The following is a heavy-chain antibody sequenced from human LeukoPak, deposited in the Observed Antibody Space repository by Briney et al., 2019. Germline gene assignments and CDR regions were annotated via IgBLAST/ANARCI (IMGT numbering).Heavy chain of an antibody. Sequence: GGSLRLSCAASEFTVSSNYMSWVRQAPGKGLEWVSVIYSGGSTYYADSVKGRFTISRDNSKNTLYLQMNSLRAEDTAVYYCAKDVGLVPPNWFDPWGQGTLVTVSS. CDR1: EFTVSSNY. D-gene: IGHD3/OR15-3a*01. CDR3: AKDVGLVPPNWFDP. J-gene: IGHJ5*02. CDR2: IYSGGST. V-gene: IGHV3-53*01.